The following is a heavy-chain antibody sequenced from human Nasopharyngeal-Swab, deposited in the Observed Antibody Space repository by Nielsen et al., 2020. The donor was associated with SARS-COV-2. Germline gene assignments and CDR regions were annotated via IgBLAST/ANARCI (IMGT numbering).Heavy chain of an antibody. CDR1: GFTFSSYW. V-gene: IGHV3-74*01. CDR2: INSDGSST. CDR3: ARYSSSWGFFDF. Sequence: GESLKISCAASGFTFSSYWMHWVRQAPGKGLVWVSRINSDGSSTSYADSVKGRFTISRDNAKKTLYLQMNSLRAEDTAVYYCARYSSSWGFFDFWGQGTLVTVSS. D-gene: IGHD6-13*01. J-gene: IGHJ4*02.